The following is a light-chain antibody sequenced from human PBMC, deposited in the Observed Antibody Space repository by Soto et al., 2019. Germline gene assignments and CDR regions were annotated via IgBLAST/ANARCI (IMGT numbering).Light chain of an antibody. CDR2: EGS. CDR1: SSDVGSYNL. J-gene: IGLJ2*01. Sequence: QSALTQPASVSGSPGQSITISCTGTSSDVGSYNLVSWYQQHPGKAPKLMIYEGSKRPSGVSNRFSGSKSGNTPSLTISGLQAEDEADYYCCSYAGSSTHVVFGGGTKLTVL. CDR3: CSYAGSSTHVV. V-gene: IGLV2-23*01.